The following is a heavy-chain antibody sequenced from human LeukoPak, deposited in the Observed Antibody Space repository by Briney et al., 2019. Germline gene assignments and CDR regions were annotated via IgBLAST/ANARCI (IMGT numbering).Heavy chain of an antibody. CDR2: ISGSGGST. V-gene: IGHV3-23*01. CDR3: AKDSDGGNSGGMAAFDI. D-gene: IGHD4-23*01. J-gene: IGHJ3*02. CDR1: GFTFSSYA. Sequence: GGSLRLSCAASGFTFSSYAMSWVRQAPGKGLEWVSAISGSGGSTCYADSVKGRFTISRDNSKNTLYLQMNSLRAEDMALYYCAKDSDGGNSGGMAAFDIWGQGTMVTVSS.